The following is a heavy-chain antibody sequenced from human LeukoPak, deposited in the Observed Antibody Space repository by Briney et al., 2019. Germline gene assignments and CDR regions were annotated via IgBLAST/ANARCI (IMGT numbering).Heavy chain of an antibody. J-gene: IGHJ4*02. CDR2: IRYDGSNK. D-gene: IGHD3-10*01. V-gene: IGHV3-30*02. CDR3: AKDVFSVYYYGSGSLDY. Sequence: PGGSLRLSCAASGFTFSSYGMHWVRQAPGKGLEWVAFIRYDGSNKYYADSVKGRFTISRDNSKNTLYLQMNSLRAEDTAVYYCAKDVFSVYYYGSGSLDYWGQGTLVTVSS. CDR1: GFTFSSYG.